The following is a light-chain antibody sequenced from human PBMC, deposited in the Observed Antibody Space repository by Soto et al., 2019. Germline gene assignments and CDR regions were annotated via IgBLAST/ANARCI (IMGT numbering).Light chain of an antibody. V-gene: IGLV2-11*01. CDR2: DVS. CDR3: CSYAGSYTLYV. J-gene: IGLJ1*01. Sequence: QSVLTQPRSVSGSPGQSVTISCTGTSRDVGGYNYVSWYQQHPGKAPKLMIYDVSERPSGVPDRFSGSKSGNTASLTISGLQAEDEADYYCCSYAGSYTLYVFGTGTKVTV. CDR1: SRDVGGYNY.